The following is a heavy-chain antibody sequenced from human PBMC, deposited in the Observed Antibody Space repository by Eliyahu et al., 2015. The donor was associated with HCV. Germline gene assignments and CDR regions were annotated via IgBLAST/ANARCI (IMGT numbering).Heavy chain of an antibody. V-gene: IGHV3-23*01. Sequence: EVQLLESGGGLVQPGGSXXLSCXASGFXFSXFAMSWVRQAPGKGLEWVSGIYGSGESTYYADSVKGRFTISRDNSKNTLYLQMNSLRAEDTAVYYCAKVIFGVVSVGHGLDVWGPGTTVTVSS. CDR2: IYGSGEST. J-gene: IGHJ6*02. CDR1: GFXFSXFA. CDR3: AKVIFGVVSVGHGLDV. D-gene: IGHD3-3*01.